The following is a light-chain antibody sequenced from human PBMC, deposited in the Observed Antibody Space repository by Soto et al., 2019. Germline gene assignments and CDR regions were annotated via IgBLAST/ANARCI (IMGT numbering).Light chain of an antibody. CDR3: QQRSKWPIP. CDR2: DAS. J-gene: IGKJ5*01. CDR1: QSVSSY. V-gene: IGKV3-11*01. Sequence: EIVLTQSPATLSLSPGERATLSCRASQSVSSYLDWYQQKPGQAPRLLIYDASNRATGIPARFSGSVSGTDFPLTISSLEPEDFAVYYCQQRSKWPIPFGQGPRRSIK.